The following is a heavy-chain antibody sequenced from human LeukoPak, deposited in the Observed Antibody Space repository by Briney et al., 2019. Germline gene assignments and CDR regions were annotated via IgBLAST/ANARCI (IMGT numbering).Heavy chain of an antibody. Sequence: SVKVSCKASGDTFSSYAISWVRQAPGQGLEWMGRIIPIFGTANYAQKFQGRVTITTDESTSTAYMELSSLRSEDTAVYYCARDHLDSSGTDYWGQGTLVTVSS. J-gene: IGHJ4*02. V-gene: IGHV1-69*05. CDR2: IIPIFGTA. CDR1: GDTFSSYA. CDR3: ARDHLDSSGTDY. D-gene: IGHD3-22*01.